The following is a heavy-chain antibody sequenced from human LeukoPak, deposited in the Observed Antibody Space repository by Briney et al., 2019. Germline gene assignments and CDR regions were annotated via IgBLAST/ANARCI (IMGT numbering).Heavy chain of an antibody. CDR3: ATALSQPQFDY. CDR2: INHSGST. J-gene: IGHJ4*02. Sequence: RTSETLSLTCAVYGGSFSGYYWSWIRQPPGKGLEWIGEINHSGSTNYNPSLKSRVTISVDTSKNQFSLKLSSVTAADTAVYYCATALSQPQFDYWGQGTLDTVSS. CDR1: GGSFSGYY. V-gene: IGHV4-34*01. D-gene: IGHD2-2*01.